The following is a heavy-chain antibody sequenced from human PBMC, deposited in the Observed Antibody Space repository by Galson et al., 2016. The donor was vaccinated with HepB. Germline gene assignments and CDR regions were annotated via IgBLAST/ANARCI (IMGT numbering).Heavy chain of an antibody. V-gene: IGHV4-59*01. CDR2: IYYSGST. D-gene: IGHD1-26*01. CDR3: ARGSWGGSFHFNY. CDR1: GGSISSYY. J-gene: IGHJ4*02. Sequence: SETLSLTCTVPGGSISSYYWSWIRQPPGKGLEWIGYIYYSGSTKSTTYNPSLKSRVTISVDTSKNQFSLRLTSVTAADTAMYYCARGSWGGSFHFNYWGQGTLVTVSS.